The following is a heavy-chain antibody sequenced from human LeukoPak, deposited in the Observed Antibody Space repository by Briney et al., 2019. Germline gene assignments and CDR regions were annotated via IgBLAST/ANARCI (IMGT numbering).Heavy chain of an antibody. CDR3: ARVLRYCSGGNCYSGGLGYMDV. CDR2: FDPEDGET. D-gene: IGHD2-15*01. V-gene: IGHV1-24*01. J-gene: IGHJ6*03. CDR1: GYTLTDLS. Sequence: GASVKVSCKVSGYTLTDLSLDWVRQAPGKGLEWMGGFDPEDGETIYAQKFQGRVTMTEDTSTDIAYMELSSLRAEDTAVYYCARVLRYCSGGNCYSGGLGYMDVWGKGTTVTISS.